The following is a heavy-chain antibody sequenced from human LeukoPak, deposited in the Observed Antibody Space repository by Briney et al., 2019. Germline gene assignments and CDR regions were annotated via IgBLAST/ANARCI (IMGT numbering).Heavy chain of an antibody. CDR3: AREGRGYSYAFEY. Sequence: GGSLRLSCAASGFTFSNAWVSWVRQAPGKGLVWVSRINSDGSSTTYADSVKGRFTISRDNGQNTLYLQMNSLRAEDTAVYYCAREGRGYSYAFEYWGQGTLVTVSS. CDR2: INSDGSST. V-gene: IGHV3-74*01. CDR1: GFTFSNAW. J-gene: IGHJ4*02. D-gene: IGHD5-18*01.